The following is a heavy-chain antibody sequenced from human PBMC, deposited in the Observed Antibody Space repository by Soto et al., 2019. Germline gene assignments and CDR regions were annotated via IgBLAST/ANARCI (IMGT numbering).Heavy chain of an antibody. V-gene: IGHV1-3*05. CDR2: INAGNGNT. J-gene: IGHJ4*02. D-gene: IGHD2-15*01. CDR3: ARGVAPYYFDY. Sequence: QVQLVQSGAEEKKPGASVKVSYKASGYTFTSNTMHWVRQAPGQRLEWMGWINAGNGNTKYSQKFQGRVTITRDTSASTAYMELSSLRSEDTAVYYCARGVAPYYFDYWGQGTLVTVSS. CDR1: GYTFTSNT.